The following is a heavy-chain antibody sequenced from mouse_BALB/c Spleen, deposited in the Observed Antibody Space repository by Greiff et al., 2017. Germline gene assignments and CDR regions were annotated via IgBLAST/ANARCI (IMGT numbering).Heavy chain of an antibody. D-gene: IGHD1-2*01. V-gene: IGHV6-6*02. CDR3: TREGATATDFDY. J-gene: IGHJ2*02. CDR1: GFTFSNYW. CDR2: IRLKSNNYAT. Sequence: EVQLVESGGGLVQPGGSMKLSCVASGFTFSNYWMNWVRQSPEKGLEWVAEIRLKSNNYATHYAESVKGRFTISRDDSKSSVYLQMNNLRAEDTGIYYCTREGATATDFDYWGQGTSLTVSS.